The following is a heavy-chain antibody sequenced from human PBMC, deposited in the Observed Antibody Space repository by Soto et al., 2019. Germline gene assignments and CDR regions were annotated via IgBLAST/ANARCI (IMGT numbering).Heavy chain of an antibody. Sequence: QVQLVQSGAEVKKPGASVKVSCKASGYTFTSYAMHWVRQAPGQRLEWMGWINAGNGNTKYSQKFQGTVTITRDTSATTAYMELSSLRSEDTAVYYCARTPLLRTMLVVAPIDYWVQGTLVTVSS. V-gene: IGHV1-3*01. J-gene: IGHJ4*02. CDR3: ARTPLLRTMLVVAPIDY. CDR1: GYTFTSYA. D-gene: IGHD3-22*01. CDR2: INAGNGNT.